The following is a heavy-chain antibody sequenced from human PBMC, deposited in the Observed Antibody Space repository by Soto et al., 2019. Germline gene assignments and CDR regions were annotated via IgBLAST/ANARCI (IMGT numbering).Heavy chain of an antibody. J-gene: IGHJ6*02. V-gene: IGHV4-34*01. CDR3: ARNDRAIFYGMDV. Sequence: QVQLREWGAGPLKPSATLSLTCAVYGGPFSAYYGSWIRQPAGKELEEIREIDHSGCTNYNPSRVSRATISVDTSKNQYSLRVSSVTAAVKSVDHCARNDRAIFYGMDVWGQGTTVTVSS. D-gene: IGHD3-9*01. CDR2: IDHSGCT. CDR1: GGPFSAYY.